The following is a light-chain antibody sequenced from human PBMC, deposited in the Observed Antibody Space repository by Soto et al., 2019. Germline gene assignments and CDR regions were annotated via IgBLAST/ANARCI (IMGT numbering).Light chain of an antibody. CDR3: TSYTSSSTPYV. CDR1: SSDVGGYNY. J-gene: IGLJ1*01. CDR2: DVT. V-gene: IGLV2-14*01. Sequence: QSALTQPASVSGSPGQSITISCNGTSSDVGGYNYVSWYQQHPGKAPKLIIYDVTNRPSGVSNRFSGSKSGNTASLTISGLQAEDEADYYCTSYTSSSTPYVFGTGTQLTVL.